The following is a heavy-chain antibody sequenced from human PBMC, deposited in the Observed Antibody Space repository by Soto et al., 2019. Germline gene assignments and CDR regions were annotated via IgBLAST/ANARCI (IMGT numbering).Heavy chain of an antibody. CDR1: GYSFTSYW. D-gene: IGHD3-10*01. J-gene: IGHJ6*02. V-gene: IGHV5-10-1*01. CDR3: ARLPKALAYGSGPGDAMDV. Sequence: PGESLKISCKGSGYSFTSYWISWVRQMPGKGLEWMGRIDPSDSYTNYSPSFQGHVTISADKSISTAYLQWSSLKASDTAMYYCARLPKALAYGSGPGDAMDVWGQGTTVTVSS. CDR2: IDPSDSYT.